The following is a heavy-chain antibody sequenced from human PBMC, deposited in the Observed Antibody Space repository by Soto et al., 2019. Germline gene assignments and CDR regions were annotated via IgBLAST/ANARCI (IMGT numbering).Heavy chain of an antibody. Sequence: PGGSLRLSCAASGFTFSSYWMSWVRQAPGKGLEWVANLRQDGGEKYYVDSVKGRFTISRDNAKNSLYLQMNSLRAEDTAVYYCARARVLRAPGPMDVWGQGTTVTVSS. V-gene: IGHV3-7*01. CDR1: GFTFSSYW. CDR3: ARARVLRAPGPMDV. J-gene: IGHJ6*02. CDR2: LRQDGGEK. D-gene: IGHD7-27*01.